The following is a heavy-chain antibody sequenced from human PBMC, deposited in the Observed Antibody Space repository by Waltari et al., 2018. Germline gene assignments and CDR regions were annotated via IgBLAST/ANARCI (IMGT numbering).Heavy chain of an antibody. CDR2: IDGDGTSE. Sequence: EVRLVESGGGLVQPGESLRLSCAASGFTFSRFWMPWVRQAPGRGLVWVVRIDGDGTSERYADSVKGRFTIARDNAKNTLYLQMKRLRVEDTAVYYCAKVAPRTYRSPVPGRDYYYGMDVWGQGTTVTVFS. J-gene: IGHJ6*02. V-gene: IGHV3-74*01. D-gene: IGHD6-13*01. CDR3: AKVAPRTYRSPVPGRDYYYGMDV. CDR1: GFTFSRFW.